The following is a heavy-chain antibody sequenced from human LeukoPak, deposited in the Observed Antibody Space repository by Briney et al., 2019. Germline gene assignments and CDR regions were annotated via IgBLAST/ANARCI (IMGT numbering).Heavy chain of an antibody. D-gene: IGHD1-26*01. CDR3: AKGRGGTYYSWDY. CDR1: GFTFSSYA. V-gene: IGHV3-23*01. Sequence: SGGSLRLSCAASGFTFSSYAMRWVRQAPGKGLEWVSAISGSGGSTDYADSVKGWFTISRDNSKNTLFLQMNSLRAEDTAVYYCAKGRGGTYYSWDYRGQGTLVTVSS. CDR2: ISGSGGST. J-gene: IGHJ4*02.